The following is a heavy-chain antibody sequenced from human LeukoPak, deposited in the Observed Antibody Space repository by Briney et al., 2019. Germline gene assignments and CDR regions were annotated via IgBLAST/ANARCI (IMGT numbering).Heavy chain of an antibody. D-gene: IGHD3-22*01. CDR1: GFTFSSYG. Sequence: GGSLRLSCAASGFTFSSYGMPWVRQAPGKGLEWVSAISGSGGSTYYADSVKGRFTISRDNSKNTLYLQMNSLRAEDTAVYYCAKSIRRYYDSSGYRHLYYFDYWGQGTLVTVSS. CDR2: ISGSGGST. J-gene: IGHJ4*02. V-gene: IGHV3-23*01. CDR3: AKSIRRYYDSSGYRHLYYFDY.